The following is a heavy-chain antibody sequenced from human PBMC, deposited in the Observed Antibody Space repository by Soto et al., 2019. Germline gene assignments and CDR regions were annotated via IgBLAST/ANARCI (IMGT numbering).Heavy chain of an antibody. CDR3: AKKASSGPEDDDFWSMEDAFDI. V-gene: IGHV4-61*01. CDR1: GGSVSSGSYY. CDR2: IYYSGST. D-gene: IGHD3-3*01. J-gene: IGHJ3*02. Sequence: QVQLQESGPGLVKPSETLSLTCTVSGGSVSSGSYYWSWIRQPPGKGLEWIGYIYYSGSTNYNPSLKSRVTISVDTSKNQFSLKLSSVTAADTAVYYCAKKASSGPEDDDFWSMEDAFDIWGQGTMVTVSS.